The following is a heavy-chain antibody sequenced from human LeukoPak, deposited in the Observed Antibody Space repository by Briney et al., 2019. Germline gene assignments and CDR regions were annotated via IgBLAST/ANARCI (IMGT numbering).Heavy chain of an antibody. J-gene: IGHJ4*02. CDR3: ARGPRALYSSSSLDS. Sequence: SVKVSCKASGGTFSSYAISWVRQAPGQGLEWMGRIIPILGIANYTQKFQGRVTITADKSTSTAYMELRSLRSDDTAVYYCARGPRALYSSSSLDSWSQGTLVTVSS. D-gene: IGHD6-6*01. V-gene: IGHV1-69*04. CDR1: GGTFSSYA. CDR2: IIPILGIA.